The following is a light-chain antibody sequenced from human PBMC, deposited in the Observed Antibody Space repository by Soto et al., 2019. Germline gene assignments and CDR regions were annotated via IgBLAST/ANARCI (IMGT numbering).Light chain of an antibody. CDR2: GVY. CDR1: SSDVGGYNY. V-gene: IGLV2-11*01. J-gene: IGLJ1*01. CDR3: ISCTVSRCYV. Sequence: QSVLTQPRSVSGSPGQSVTISCTGTSSDVGGYNYVSWYQQHPGKAPKLMIYGVYERPSGVPDRFSGSKSGNTASLTISALLAVGEAVYLCISCTVSRCYVFGSGTKVTVL.